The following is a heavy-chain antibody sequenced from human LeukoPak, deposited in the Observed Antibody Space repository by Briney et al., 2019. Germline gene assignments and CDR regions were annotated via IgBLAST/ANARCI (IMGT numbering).Heavy chain of an antibody. Sequence: GASVKVSCKASGYTFTSYGITWVRQAPGQGLEWMGWISGYNGNTNYAQKLQGRVTMTTDTSTSTAYMELRSLRSDDTAVYYCARWPLVGTFAHYFDYWGQGTLATVSS. CDR2: ISGYNGNT. D-gene: IGHD3-10*01. J-gene: IGHJ4*02. CDR1: GYTFTSYG. V-gene: IGHV1-18*01. CDR3: ARWPLVGTFAHYFDY.